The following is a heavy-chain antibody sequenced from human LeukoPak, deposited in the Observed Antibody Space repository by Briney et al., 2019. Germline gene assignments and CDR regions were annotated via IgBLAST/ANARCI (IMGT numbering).Heavy chain of an antibody. D-gene: IGHD6-19*01. J-gene: IGHJ4*02. Sequence: ASVKVSCKASGYTFTNYYIHWVRQAPGQGPEWMGIINPSGGGTTYAPKFQGRVTMTKETTTRTVYMELSSLRSADTALYYCARETDIAVAANYFDYWGQGTLVTVPS. V-gene: IGHV1-46*01. CDR1: GYTFTNYY. CDR3: ARETDIAVAANYFDY. CDR2: INPSGGGT.